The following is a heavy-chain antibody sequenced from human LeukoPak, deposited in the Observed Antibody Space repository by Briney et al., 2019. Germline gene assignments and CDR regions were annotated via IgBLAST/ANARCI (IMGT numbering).Heavy chain of an antibody. Sequence: GGSLRLSCAASGFTFSSYAMSWVRQAPGKGLEWVSVISGSGGSTYYADSVKGRFTISRDNSKNTLYLQMNSLRAEDTAVYYCAKDSPEGKWLRLNWFDPWGQGTLVTVSS. J-gene: IGHJ5*02. D-gene: IGHD5-12*01. CDR2: ISGSGGST. CDR1: GFTFSSYA. V-gene: IGHV3-23*01. CDR3: AKDSPEGKWLRLNWFDP.